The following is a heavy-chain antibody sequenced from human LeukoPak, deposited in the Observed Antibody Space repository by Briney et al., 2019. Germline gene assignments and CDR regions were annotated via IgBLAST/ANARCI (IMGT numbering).Heavy chain of an antibody. D-gene: IGHD2-2*01. CDR3: AREKKSCTSSTCYGVDY. CDR1: GYSISSGYY. Sequence: SETLSLTCAVSGYSISSGYYCGWIRQPPGKGLEWIGSLYHRGSTSYNPSLESRITISADTSRNQFSLKLTSVTAADTAVYYCAREKKSCTSSTCYGVDYWGQGTLVTVSS. J-gene: IGHJ4*02. V-gene: IGHV4-38-2*02. CDR2: LYHRGST.